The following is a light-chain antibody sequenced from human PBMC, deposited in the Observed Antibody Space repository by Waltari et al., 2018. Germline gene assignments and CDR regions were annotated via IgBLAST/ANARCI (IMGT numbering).Light chain of an antibody. CDR2: GAS. J-gene: IGKJ2*02. Sequence: DIQMTQSPSSVSASVGDRVTIPCRASQNINNWLAWYQQKPGKAPVLLIYGASTLQSGVPSRCSGSGFGTKFTLSISSLQTGDVATYYCQQANGFPRTFGQGTKLEIK. CDR1: QNINNW. CDR3: QQANGFPRT. V-gene: IGKV1-12*01.